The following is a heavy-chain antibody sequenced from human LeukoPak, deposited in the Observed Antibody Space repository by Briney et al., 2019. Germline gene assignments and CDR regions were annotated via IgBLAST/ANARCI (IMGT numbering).Heavy chain of an antibody. J-gene: IGHJ4*02. CDR1: GFTFSNYW. V-gene: IGHV3-7*01. CDR3: ARDRQIAY. CDR2: IKQDGSEK. Sequence: PGGSLRLSCAASGFTFSNYWMTWVRQAPGKGLEWVANIKQDGSEKHYVDSVKGRFTISRDNAKNSVYLQMNSLRADDTAVYYCARDRQIAYWGPGTLVNVSS.